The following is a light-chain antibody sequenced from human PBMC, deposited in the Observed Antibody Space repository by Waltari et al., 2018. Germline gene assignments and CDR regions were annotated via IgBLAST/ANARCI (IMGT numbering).Light chain of an antibody. Sequence: DIVMTQSPDSLAVSLGERATINCKSSRSVLYSSNNKNYLAWFQQRPGQPPKLLIYWSSTRESGVPDRFSASGSGTDFTLTISSLQAEDVAVYYCLQYYNTPQTFGQGTRVEIK. V-gene: IGKV4-1*01. J-gene: IGKJ1*01. CDR2: WSS. CDR3: LQYYNTPQT. CDR1: RSVLYSSNNKNY.